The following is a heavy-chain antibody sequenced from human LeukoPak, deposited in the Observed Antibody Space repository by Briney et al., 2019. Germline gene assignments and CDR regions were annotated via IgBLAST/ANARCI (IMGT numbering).Heavy chain of an antibody. CDR3: ARDPMVRGVALPFDY. Sequence: ASVKVSCKASGYIFTSYGISWVRQAPGQGLEWMAWISAYNGNTHYAQKFQGRLTMTIDTSTSTAYMELRSLRSDDTALYYCARDPMVRGVALPFDYWGQGALVTVSS. CDR1: GYIFTSYG. V-gene: IGHV1-18*04. D-gene: IGHD3-10*01. CDR2: ISAYNGNT. J-gene: IGHJ4*02.